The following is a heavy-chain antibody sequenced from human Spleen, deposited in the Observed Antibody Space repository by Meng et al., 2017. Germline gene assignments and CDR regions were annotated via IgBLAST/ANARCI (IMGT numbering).Heavy chain of an antibody. CDR3: AKGESVFDY. CDR1: GFIFRSYA. Sequence: ELQLVECGGGLVKPGGSLRLSCEGSGFIFRSYAMSWGRQAPGKGLEWVSGISGSGESTYYADSVKGRFTISRDNSKNTLYLQMSSLRAEDTAVYYCAKGESVFDYWGQGTLVTVSS. CDR2: ISGSGEST. V-gene: IGHV3-23*04. J-gene: IGHJ4*02.